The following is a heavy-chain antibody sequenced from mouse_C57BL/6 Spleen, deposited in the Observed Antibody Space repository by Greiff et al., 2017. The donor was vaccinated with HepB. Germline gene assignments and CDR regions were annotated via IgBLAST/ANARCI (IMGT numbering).Heavy chain of an antibody. J-gene: IGHJ2*01. CDR2: IHPNSGST. V-gene: IGHV1-64*01. CDR3: ARYYGSSYPYYFDY. D-gene: IGHD1-1*01. Sequence: QVHVKQPGAELVKPGASVKLSCKASGYTFTSYWMHWVKQRPGQGLEWIGMIHPNSGSTNYNEKFKSKATLTVDKSSSTAYMQLSSLTSEDSAVYYCARYYGSSYPYYFDYWGQGTTLTVSS. CDR1: GYTFTSYW.